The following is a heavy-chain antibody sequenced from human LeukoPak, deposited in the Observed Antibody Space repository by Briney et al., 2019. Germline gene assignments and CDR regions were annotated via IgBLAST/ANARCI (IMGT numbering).Heavy chain of an antibody. D-gene: IGHD3-9*01. CDR3: AKASGKDILTGYRYGMDV. J-gene: IGHJ6*04. Sequence: GGSLRLSCAASGFTFSSYAMRWVRQAPGKGLEWVSAISCSGGSTYYADSVKGRFTISRDNSKSTLYLQMNSLRAEDTAVYYCAKASGKDILTGYRYGMDVWGKGTTVTVSS. CDR1: GFTFSSYA. V-gene: IGHV3-23*01. CDR2: ISCSGGST.